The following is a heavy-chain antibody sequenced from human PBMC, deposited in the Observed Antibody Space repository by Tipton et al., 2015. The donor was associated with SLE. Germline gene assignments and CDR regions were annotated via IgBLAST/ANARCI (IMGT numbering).Heavy chain of an antibody. J-gene: IGHJ2*01. D-gene: IGHD4-23*01. CDR1: GGSINSYY. CDR2: IHISGKT. Sequence: TLSLTCSVSGGSINSYYWTWMRQSAGKGLEWIGRIHISGKTDYNPSLKSRVTMSTDTSKNQFSLKLSSVTAADTAVYYCARPHGNSRSDWYFNLWGRGTLISVSS. CDR3: ARPHGNSRSDWYFNL. V-gene: IGHV4-4*07.